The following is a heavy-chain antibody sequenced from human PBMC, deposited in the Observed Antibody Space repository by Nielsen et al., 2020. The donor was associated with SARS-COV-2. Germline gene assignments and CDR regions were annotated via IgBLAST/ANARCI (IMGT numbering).Heavy chain of an antibody. CDR3: ARRMGAKRYYYYGMDV. CDR1: GFTFSSYG. CDR2: ISYDGSNK. V-gene: IGHV3-33*05. Sequence: GGSLRLSCAASGFTFSSYGMHWVRQAPGKGLEWVAVISYDGSNKYYADSVKGRFTISRDNSKNTLYLQMNSLRAEDTAVYYCARRMGAKRYYYYGMDVWGQGTTVTVSS. J-gene: IGHJ6*02. D-gene: IGHD1-26*01.